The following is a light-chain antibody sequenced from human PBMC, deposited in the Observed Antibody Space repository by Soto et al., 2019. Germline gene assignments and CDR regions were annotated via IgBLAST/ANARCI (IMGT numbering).Light chain of an antibody. CDR3: QQYYSTPAT. CDR2: AAS. V-gene: IGKV1-8*01. CDR1: QGISSY. J-gene: IGKJ1*01. Sequence: AIRMTQSPSSLSASTGDRVTITCRASQGISSYLAWYQQKPGKAPKLLIYAASTLQSGVPSRFSGSGSGTDFTLTISCLQSEDFAHYYCQQYYSTPATFGQGTKVEIK.